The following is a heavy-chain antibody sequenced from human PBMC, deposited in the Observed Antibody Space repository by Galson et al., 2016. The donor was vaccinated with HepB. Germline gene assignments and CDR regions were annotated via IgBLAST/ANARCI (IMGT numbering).Heavy chain of an antibody. D-gene: IGHD1-26*01. CDR3: ARGAEPGRWSDS. CDR1: GDSISSSNW. CDR2: IYPTGSS. V-gene: IGHV4-4*02. Sequence: SETLSLTCAVSGDSISSSNWWIWVRQPPAKGLEWIGEIYPTGSSDYNPSLKSRVTISVDKSNNQFSLRMSPVTAADTAVYFCARGAEPGRWSDSWGQGILVTVSS. J-gene: IGHJ5*01.